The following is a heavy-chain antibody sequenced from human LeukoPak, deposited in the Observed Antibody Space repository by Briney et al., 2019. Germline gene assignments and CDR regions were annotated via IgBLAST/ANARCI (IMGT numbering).Heavy chain of an antibody. J-gene: IGHJ6*02. CDR3: AGGITMIVVVRDYYYYGMDV. Sequence: GGSLRLSCAASGFTFSSYAMSWVRQAPGKGLEWVSAISSSGGSTYYADSVKGRFTISRDNSKSTLYLQMNSLRAEDMAVYYCAGGITMIVVVRDYYYYGMDVWGQGTTVTVSS. D-gene: IGHD3-22*01. V-gene: IGHV3-23*01. CDR2: ISSSGGST. CDR1: GFTFSSYA.